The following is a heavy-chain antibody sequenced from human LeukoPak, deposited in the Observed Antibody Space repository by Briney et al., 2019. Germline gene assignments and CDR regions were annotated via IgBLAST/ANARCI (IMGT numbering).Heavy chain of an antibody. CDR1: GFSFSTYS. V-gene: IGHV3-21*06. CDR2: ISRNSRYI. J-gene: IGHJ4*02. CDR3: ARRHGGYYVLDY. Sequence: GGSLRLSCAASGFSFSTYSMNWVRQAPGKGLEWVSSISRNSRYIYYADSMRGRFTISRDNAKNSLYLQMNSLKPEDTAVYYCARRHGGYYVLDYWGQGTLVTVSS. D-gene: IGHD1-26*01.